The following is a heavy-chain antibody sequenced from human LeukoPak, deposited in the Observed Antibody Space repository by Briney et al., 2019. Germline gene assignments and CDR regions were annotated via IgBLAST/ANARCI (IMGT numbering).Heavy chain of an antibody. V-gene: IGHV4-30-2*01. CDR2: IYHSGST. Sequence: SETLSLTCTVSGGSISSGGYYWSWIRQPPGKGLEWIGYIYHSGSTYYNPSLKSRVTISVDRSKNQFSLKLSSVTAADTAVYYCARERGEYDIDYWGQGTLVTVSS. D-gene: IGHD3-22*01. CDR1: GGSISSGGYY. CDR3: ARERGEYDIDY. J-gene: IGHJ4*02.